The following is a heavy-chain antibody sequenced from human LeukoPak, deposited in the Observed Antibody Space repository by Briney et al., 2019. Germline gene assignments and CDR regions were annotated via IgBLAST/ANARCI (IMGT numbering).Heavy chain of an antibody. J-gene: IGHJ4*02. CDR3: ARSTMVRGVIWGHFDY. CDR2: IYPGDSDT. V-gene: IGHV5-51*01. D-gene: IGHD3-10*01. CDR1: GYSFTSYW. Sequence: GESLKISCKGSGYSFTSYWIGWVRQMPGKGLEWMGIIYPGDSDTRYSPSFQGQVTISADKSISTAYLQWSSLKASDTAMYYCARSTMVRGVIWGHFDYWGQGTLVTVSS.